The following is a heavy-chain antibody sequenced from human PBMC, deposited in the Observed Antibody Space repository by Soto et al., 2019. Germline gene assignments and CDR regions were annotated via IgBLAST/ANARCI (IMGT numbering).Heavy chain of an antibody. CDR1: GYTFTSYY. D-gene: IGHD5-18*01. Sequence: GASVTVCCKASGYTFTSYYMHWVRQAPGQGLEWMGIINPSGGSTSYAQKFQGRVTMTRDTSTSTVYMELSSLRSEDTAVYYCARDPVDTAMVTIYYYYGMDVWGQGTTVTVSS. CDR2: INPSGGST. V-gene: IGHV1-46*01. CDR3: ARDPVDTAMVTIYYYYGMDV. J-gene: IGHJ6*02.